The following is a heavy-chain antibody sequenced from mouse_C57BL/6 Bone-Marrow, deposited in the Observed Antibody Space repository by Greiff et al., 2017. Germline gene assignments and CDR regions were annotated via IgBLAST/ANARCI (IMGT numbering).Heavy chain of an antibody. CDR1: GYTFTSYG. J-gene: IGHJ3*01. D-gene: IGHD2-3*01. CDR2: IYPRSGNT. V-gene: IGHV1-81*01. CDR3: ARSRWLLPLFAY. Sequence: QVQLKESGAELARPGASVKLSCKASGYTFTSYGISWVKQRTGQGLEWIGEIYPRSGNTYYNEKFKGKATLTADKSSSTAYMELRSLTSEDSAVFFCARSRWLLPLFAYWGQGTLVTVSA.